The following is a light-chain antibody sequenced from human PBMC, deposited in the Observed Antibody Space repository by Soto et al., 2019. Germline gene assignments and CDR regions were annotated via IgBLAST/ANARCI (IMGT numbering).Light chain of an antibody. CDR3: QKYNSPPWT. V-gene: IGKV1-27*01. J-gene: IGKJ1*01. Sequence: NQMTQSPSSLSASVGDRVTITCRASQGISNYLAWYQQKPGKVPQLLIDAASTLHSGVPRLFSGRGAWTDFPLTSSRLQADDVATYCYQKYNSPPWTFGQGTKVEIK. CDR1: QGISNY. CDR2: AAS.